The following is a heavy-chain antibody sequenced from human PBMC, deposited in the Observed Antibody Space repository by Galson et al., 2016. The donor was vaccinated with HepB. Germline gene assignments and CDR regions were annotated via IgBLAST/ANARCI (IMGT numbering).Heavy chain of an antibody. D-gene: IGHD3-22*01. CDR2: IVVGSGNT. CDR3: AASFAAYYYDTTLDS. CDR1: GFTFTNSA. Sequence: SVKVSCKASGFTFTNSAVQWVRQARGQRLEWIGWIVVGSGNTNYAQKFQERVTITRDMSTSTAYMELSSLRSEDTAVYYCAASFAAYYYDTTLDSWGQGTLVTVSS. V-gene: IGHV1-58*01. J-gene: IGHJ4*02.